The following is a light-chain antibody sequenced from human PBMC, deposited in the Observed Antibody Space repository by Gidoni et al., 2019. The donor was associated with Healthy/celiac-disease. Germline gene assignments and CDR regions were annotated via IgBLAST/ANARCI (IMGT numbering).Light chain of an antibody. CDR2: WAS. CDR3: QQYYSTPFT. CDR1: QSVLYSSNNKNY. V-gene: IGKV4-1*01. Sequence: DLVMLQSPASLAVSLGERATINCKSSQSVLYSSNNKNYLAWYQQKPGQPPKLLIYWASTRESGVPDRFSGSGSGTDFTLTISSLQAEDVAVYYCQQYYSTPFTFGGGTKVEIK. J-gene: IGKJ4*01.